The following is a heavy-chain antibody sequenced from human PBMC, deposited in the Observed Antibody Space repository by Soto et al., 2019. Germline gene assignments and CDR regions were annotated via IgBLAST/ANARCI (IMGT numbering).Heavy chain of an antibody. CDR2: ISYDGSNK. CDR1: GFTFSSYA. Sequence: QVQLVESGGGVVQPGRSLRLSCAASGFTFSSYAMHWVRQAPGKGLEWVAVISYDGSNKYYADSVKGRFTISRDNSKNTLYLQMNSLRAEDTAVYYCARDLQLVRAWFDPWGQGTLVTVSS. V-gene: IGHV3-30-3*01. J-gene: IGHJ5*02. CDR3: ARDLQLVRAWFDP. D-gene: IGHD6-13*01.